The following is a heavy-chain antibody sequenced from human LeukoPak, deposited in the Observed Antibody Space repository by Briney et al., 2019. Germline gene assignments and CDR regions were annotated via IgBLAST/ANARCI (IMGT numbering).Heavy chain of an antibody. CDR2: SRNKANSYTT. J-gene: IGHJ5*02. D-gene: IGHD3-16*01. CDR3: GRGTRLGSRNWFDP. CDR1: GFTFSDHY. Sequence: GGSLRLSCAGSGFTFSDHYIDWVRQAPGKGLEWVGRSRNKANSYTTEYAASVKGRFTISRDDSRTSLYLQMNSLKTEDTAVYYCGRGTRLGSRNWFDPWGQGTLVTVSS. V-gene: IGHV3-72*01.